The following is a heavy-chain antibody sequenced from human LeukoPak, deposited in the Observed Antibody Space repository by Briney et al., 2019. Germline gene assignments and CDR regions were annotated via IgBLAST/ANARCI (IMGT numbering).Heavy chain of an antibody. CDR3: ARDRAYYYGSGDVGY. Sequence: GGSLRLSCAASGFTFSSYGMSWVRQAPGKGLEWVSAISATGGTTYYADSVKGRFTISRDNSKNTLYLQMNSLRAEDTAVYYCARDRAYYYGSGDVGYWGQGTLVTVSS. CDR1: GFTFSSYG. D-gene: IGHD3-10*01. CDR2: ISATGGTT. V-gene: IGHV3-23*01. J-gene: IGHJ4*02.